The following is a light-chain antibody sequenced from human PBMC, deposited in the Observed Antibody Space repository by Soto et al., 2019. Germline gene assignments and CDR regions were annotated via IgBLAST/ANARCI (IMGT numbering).Light chain of an antibody. V-gene: IGKV1-5*01. J-gene: IGKJ1*01. CDR1: QSISSW. CDR2: DAS. CDR3: QQYNSYWT. Sequence: TQSPATLSSFPGDRVTITCRASQSISSWSAWYQQKPGKPPKLLIYDASSLESGVPSRFTGSGSGTEFTLTISSLQPDDFATYYCQQYNSYWTFGQGTKVDI.